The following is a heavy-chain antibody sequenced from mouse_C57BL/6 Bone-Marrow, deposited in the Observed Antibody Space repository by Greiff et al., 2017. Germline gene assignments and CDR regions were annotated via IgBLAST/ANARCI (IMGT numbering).Heavy chain of an antibody. CDR3: ASSPIYDGYEGFAWFAY. Sequence: DVQLQESGGDLVKPGGSLKLSCAASGFTFSSYGMSWVRQTPDKRLEWVATISSGGSYTYYPDSVKGRFTISRDNAKNTLYLQMSSLKSEDTAMYYCASSPIYDGYEGFAWFAYWGQGTLVTVSA. CDR2: ISSGGSYT. CDR1: GFTFSSYG. V-gene: IGHV5-6*01. D-gene: IGHD2-3*01. J-gene: IGHJ3*01.